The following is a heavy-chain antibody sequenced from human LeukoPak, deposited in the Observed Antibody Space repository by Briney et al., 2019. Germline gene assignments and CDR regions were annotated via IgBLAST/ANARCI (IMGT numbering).Heavy chain of an antibody. CDR3: ARQGLYYYYMDV. CDR2: ISGSGSGGST. Sequence: GGSLRLSCAASGFTFSSSAMSWVRQAPGKGLEWVSNISGSGSGGSTYYADSVKGRFTISRDNSKNTLYLQMNSLRAEDTAVYYCARQGLYYYYMDVWGKGTTVTISS. J-gene: IGHJ6*03. CDR1: GFTFSSSA. V-gene: IGHV3-23*01.